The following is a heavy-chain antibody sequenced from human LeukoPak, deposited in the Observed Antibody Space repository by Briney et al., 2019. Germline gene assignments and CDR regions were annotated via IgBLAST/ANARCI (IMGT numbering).Heavy chain of an antibody. Sequence: ASVKVSCKASGYTFTSYDINWVRQATGQGPEWMGWMNPNSGNTGYAQKFQGRVTMTRNTSISTAYMELSSLRSEDTAVYYCARVTRWLQLQPFDYWGQGTLVTVSS. J-gene: IGHJ4*02. CDR1: GYTFTSYD. V-gene: IGHV1-8*01. CDR3: ARVTRWLQLQPFDY. D-gene: IGHD5-24*01. CDR2: MNPNSGNT.